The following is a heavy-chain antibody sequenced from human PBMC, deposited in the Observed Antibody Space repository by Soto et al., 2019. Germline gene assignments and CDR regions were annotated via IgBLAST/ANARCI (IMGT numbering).Heavy chain of an antibody. CDR1: GYSFTSYW. D-gene: IGHD4-17*01. CDR2: IYPGDSDT. V-gene: IGHV5-51*01. CDR3: GRATLDTVTTADVMDF. J-gene: IGHJ6*02. Sequence: GESLKISCKGSGYSFTSYWIGWVRQMPGKGLEWMGIIYPGDSDTRYSPSFQGQVTISADKSISTAYLQWSSLKASDTAMYYCGRATLDTVTTADVMDFWGQGTTVTVSS.